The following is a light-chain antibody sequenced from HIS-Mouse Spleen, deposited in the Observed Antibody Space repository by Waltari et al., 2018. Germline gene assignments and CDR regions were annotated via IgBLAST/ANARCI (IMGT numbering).Light chain of an antibody. CDR1: SSNIGSNY. V-gene: IGLV1-47*01. Sequence: QSVLTQPPSASGTPGQRVTISCSGSSSNIGSNYVYWYQQLPGTAPKLRIYGNNRRPSGVPDRFSGSKSGTSASLAISGLRSEDEADYYCAAWDDSLSGPMFGGGTKLTVL. CDR2: GNN. J-gene: IGLJ3*02. CDR3: AAWDDSLSGPM.